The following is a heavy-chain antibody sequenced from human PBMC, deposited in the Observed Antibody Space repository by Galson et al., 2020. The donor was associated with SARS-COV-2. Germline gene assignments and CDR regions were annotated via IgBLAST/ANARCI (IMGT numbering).Heavy chain of an antibody. V-gene: IGHV1-2*02. Sequence: ASVKVSCKASGYTFTGYYMHWVRLAPGQGLEWMGWINPNSGGTDYAQKFQGRVTMTRDTSISTAYMELSRLRSDDTAVYYCARDSRDYGALFDYWGQGSLVTVSS. D-gene: IGHD4-17*01. CDR2: INPNSGGT. CDR1: GYTFTGYY. CDR3: ARDSRDYGALFDY. J-gene: IGHJ4*02.